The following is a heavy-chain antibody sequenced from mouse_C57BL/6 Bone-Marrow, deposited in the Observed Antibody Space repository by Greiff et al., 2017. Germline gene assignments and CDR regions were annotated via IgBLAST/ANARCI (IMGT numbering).Heavy chain of an antibody. CDR3: ARNYWYYGIWYFDV. CDR2: IWTGGGT. D-gene: IGHD1-1*01. J-gene: IGHJ1*03. CDR1: GFSLTSYA. V-gene: IGHV2-9-1*01. Sequence: VKLMESGPGLVAPSQSLSITCTVSGFSLTSYAISWVRQPPGKGLEWLGVIWTGGGTNYNSALKSRLSISKDNSKSQVFLKMNSLQTDDTARYYCARNYWYYGIWYFDVWGTGTTVTVAS.